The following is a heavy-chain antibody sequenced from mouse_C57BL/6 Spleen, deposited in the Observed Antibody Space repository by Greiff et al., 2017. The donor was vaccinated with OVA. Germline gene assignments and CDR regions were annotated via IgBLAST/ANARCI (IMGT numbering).Heavy chain of an antibody. Sequence: VQLQQSGPELVKPGASVKISCKASGYSFTGYYMNWVQQSPEKSLEWIGEINPSTGGTTYNQKFKAKATLTVDKSSSTAYMQLKGLTSEDSAVYYCARGPPFAYWGQGTLVTVSA. CDR2: INPSTGGT. V-gene: IGHV1-42*01. CDR1: GYSFTGYY. J-gene: IGHJ3*01. CDR3: ARGPPFAY.